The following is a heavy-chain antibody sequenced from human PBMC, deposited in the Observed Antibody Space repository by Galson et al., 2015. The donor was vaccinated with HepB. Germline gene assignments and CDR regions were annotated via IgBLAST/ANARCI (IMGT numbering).Heavy chain of an antibody. CDR1: GFTFSSYC. CDR2: ITQDGSEK. Sequence: SLRLSCAASGFTFSSYCMSWVRQAPGKGLEWVANITQDGSEKYYVDSVKGRFTISRDNAKNSLYLQMNRLRAEDTAVYYCASEYYYDSSAYYNYFDYCVQRTLVTASS. J-gene: IGHJ4*02. D-gene: IGHD3-22*01. V-gene: IGHV3-7*03. CDR3: ASEYYYDSSAYYNYFDY.